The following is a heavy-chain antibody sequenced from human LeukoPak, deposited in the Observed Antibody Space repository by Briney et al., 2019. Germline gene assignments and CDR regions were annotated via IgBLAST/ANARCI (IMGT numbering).Heavy chain of an antibody. CDR2: INHSGST. J-gene: IGHJ4*02. CDR1: GGSFSGYY. V-gene: IGHV4-34*01. D-gene: IGHD5-18*01. CDR3: ARRRYVDTAIDY. Sequence: PSETLSLTCAVYGGSFSGYYWSWIRQPPGKGLEWIGEINHSGSTNYNPSLKSRVTISVDTSKNQFSLKLSSVTAADTAVYYCARRRYVDTAIDYWGQGTLVTVSS.